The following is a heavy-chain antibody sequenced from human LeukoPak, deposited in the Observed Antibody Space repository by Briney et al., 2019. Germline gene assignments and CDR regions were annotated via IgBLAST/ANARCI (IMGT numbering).Heavy chain of an antibody. J-gene: IGHJ5*02. CDR2: ISGSGGST. CDR1: GFTFSSYA. CDR3: AKDGQQLVLSWFDP. Sequence: PGGSLRLSCAASGFTFSSYAMSWVRQAPGKGLEWVSAISGSGGSTYYADSVKGRFTISRDNSKNTLYLQMNSPRAEDTAVYYCAKDGQQLVLSWFDPWGQGTLVTVSS. V-gene: IGHV3-23*01. D-gene: IGHD6-13*01.